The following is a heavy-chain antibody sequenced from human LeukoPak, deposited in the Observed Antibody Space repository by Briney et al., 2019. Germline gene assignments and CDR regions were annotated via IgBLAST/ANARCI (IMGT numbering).Heavy chain of an antibody. Sequence: GRSLRLSCAASGFTFDDYAMHWVRQAPGKGLEWVSGISWNSGSIGYADSVKGRFTISRDNAKNTVFLQMNSLRADDAAVCYCAKSATATHQYFFDYWGQGTLVTVSS. CDR1: GFTFDDYA. D-gene: IGHD5-18*01. V-gene: IGHV3-9*01. CDR3: AKSATATHQYFFDY. CDR2: ISWNSGSI. J-gene: IGHJ4*02.